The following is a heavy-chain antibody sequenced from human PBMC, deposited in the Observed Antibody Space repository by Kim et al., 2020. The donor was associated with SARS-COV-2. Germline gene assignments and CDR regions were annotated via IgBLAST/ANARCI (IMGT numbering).Heavy chain of an antibody. CDR2: IYPGDSET. CDR3: ARRFYSSGSYYFDI. V-gene: IGHV5-51*01. J-gene: IGHJ3*02. CDR1: GYSFTSYG. Sequence: GESLKISCKGSGYSFTSYGIGWVRQMPGTGLEWMGIIYPGDSETKYSPSFQDEVLISVDKSISTAYLQWGSLKASDTAMYYCARRFYSSGSYYFDILGQG. D-gene: IGHD6-19*01.